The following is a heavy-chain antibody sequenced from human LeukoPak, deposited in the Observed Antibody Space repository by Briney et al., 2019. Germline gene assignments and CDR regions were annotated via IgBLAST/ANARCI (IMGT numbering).Heavy chain of an antibody. CDR2: ISSSSTYT. Sequence: GGSLRLSCAASGFAFSTYNMHWVRQAPGKGLEWVSYISSSSTYTNYADSVKGRFTISRDNSKNTLYLQMNSLRAEDTAVYYCARDLVVVVAATIYYYGMDVWDQGTTVTVSS. V-gene: IGHV3-21*05. CDR3: ARDLVVVVAATIYYYGMDV. D-gene: IGHD2-15*01. J-gene: IGHJ6*02. CDR1: GFAFSTYN.